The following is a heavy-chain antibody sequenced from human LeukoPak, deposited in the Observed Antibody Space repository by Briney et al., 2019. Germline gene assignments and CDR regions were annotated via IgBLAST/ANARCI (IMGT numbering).Heavy chain of an antibody. Sequence: GGSLRLSCAASGFTFRSYGMHWVRQAPGKGLEWVAVIWFDGSNKYYADSVKGRFTLSRDNSKNTLYLQMNSLRAEDTAVYYCARESTPAVAGYWGQGTLVTVSS. CDR2: IWFDGSNK. J-gene: IGHJ4*02. CDR1: GFTFRSYG. V-gene: IGHV3-33*01. D-gene: IGHD6-19*01. CDR3: ARESTPAVAGY.